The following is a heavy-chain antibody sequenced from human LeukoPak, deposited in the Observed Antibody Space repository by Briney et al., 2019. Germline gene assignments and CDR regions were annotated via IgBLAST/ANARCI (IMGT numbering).Heavy chain of an antibody. CDR2: ISSSGNTI. D-gene: IGHD3-10*01. Sequence: GGSLRLSCAASGFTFSDYYMSWIRQAPGTGLEGLSYISSSGNTIYYADSVKGRFTISRDNAKNSLYLQMNSLRAEDTAVYYCARDRSPGNFDYWGQGTLVTVSS. CDR3: ARDRSPGNFDY. J-gene: IGHJ4*02. CDR1: GFTFSDYY. V-gene: IGHV3-11*04.